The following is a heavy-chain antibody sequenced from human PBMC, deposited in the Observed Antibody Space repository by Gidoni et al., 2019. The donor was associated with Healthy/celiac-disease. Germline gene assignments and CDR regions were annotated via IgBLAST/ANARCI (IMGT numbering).Heavy chain of an antibody. D-gene: IGHD3-10*01. CDR2: ISAGSATI. CDR3: ARGLPTNFG. Sequence: EVQLVESGGGLVQPGGSLSLSWAASGFTFSSYSMNWVRQAPGKGLEWVSYISAGSATIYYADSVKGRFTISRDNAKNSLYLQMNSLRDEDTAVYYCARGLPTNFGWGKGTLVTVSS. J-gene: IGHJ4*02. CDR1: GFTFSSYS. V-gene: IGHV3-48*02.